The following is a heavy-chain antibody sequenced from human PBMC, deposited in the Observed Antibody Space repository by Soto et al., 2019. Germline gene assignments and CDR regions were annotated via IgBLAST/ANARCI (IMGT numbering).Heavy chain of an antibody. CDR2: IYHSGTT. V-gene: IGHV4-4*02. D-gene: IGHD2-15*01. J-gene: IGHJ4*02. CDR3: AKDGSGHPYYSDN. Sequence: QVQLQESGPGLVKPSGTLSLTCVVSGASISSNNWWSWVRQPPGKGLEWIREIYHSGTTSYNPSLKSRVTMSVDKSKNQFSLKVTSVTAADTAVYFCAKDGSGHPYYSDNWGQGTLVTVSS. CDR1: GASISSNNW.